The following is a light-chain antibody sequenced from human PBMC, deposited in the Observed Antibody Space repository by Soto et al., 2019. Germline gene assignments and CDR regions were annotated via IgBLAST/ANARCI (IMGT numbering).Light chain of an antibody. Sequence: EIVLTQSPGTLSLSPGERATLSCRASQSVSSNYLAWYQQKPGQAPRLLIYGASSRATGIPDRFSGGGSGTDFTLTIRRLEPEDFAVYYCQQYGSSPWTFGQGTKVDIK. CDR3: QQYGSSPWT. J-gene: IGKJ1*01. CDR1: QSVSSNY. CDR2: GAS. V-gene: IGKV3-20*01.